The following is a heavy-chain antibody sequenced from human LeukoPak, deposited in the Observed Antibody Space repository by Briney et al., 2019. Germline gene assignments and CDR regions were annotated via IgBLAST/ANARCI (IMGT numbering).Heavy chain of an antibody. CDR3: AKDMYSSSWYPTSYYHGMDV. CDR2: ISWNSGSI. Sequence: PGRSLRLSCAASGFTFDDYAMHWVRQAPGKGLEWVSGISWNSGSIGYADSVKGRFTISRDNAKNSLYLQMNSLRAEDTALYYRAKDMYSSSWYPTSYYHGMDVWGQGTTVTVSS. J-gene: IGHJ6*02. V-gene: IGHV3-9*01. CDR1: GFTFDDYA. D-gene: IGHD6-13*01.